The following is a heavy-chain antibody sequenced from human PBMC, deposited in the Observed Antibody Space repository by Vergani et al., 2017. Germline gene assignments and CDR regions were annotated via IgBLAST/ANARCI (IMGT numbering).Heavy chain of an antibody. CDR2: IHYDGSHE. CDR1: GFSFSSFG. Sequence: QVQLVESGGGVVQPGRSLRLSCAASGFSFSSFGFHWVRQAPGKGLEWVAFIHYDGSHEYSIDSVKGRFTISRDNSKNTLILQMNGLRADDTAVYYCARDYGSGPPQSRRLLYDIGWFDPWGQGTLVTVSS. CDR3: ARDYGSGPPQSRRLLYDIGWFDP. D-gene: IGHD3-10*01. J-gene: IGHJ5*02. V-gene: IGHV3-33*01.